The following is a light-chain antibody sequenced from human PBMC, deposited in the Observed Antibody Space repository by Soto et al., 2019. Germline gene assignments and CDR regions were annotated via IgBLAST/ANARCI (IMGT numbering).Light chain of an antibody. Sequence: EIVMTQSPATLSVSPGGRATLSCRASQSVSSNLAWYQQKPGQAPRLLIYGASTRATGIPARFSGSGSGTEFTLTISSLQSEDVAVYYCQQYNHRYTFGQGTKLEIK. J-gene: IGKJ2*01. CDR3: QQYNHRYT. CDR1: QSVSSN. CDR2: GAS. V-gene: IGKV3-15*01.